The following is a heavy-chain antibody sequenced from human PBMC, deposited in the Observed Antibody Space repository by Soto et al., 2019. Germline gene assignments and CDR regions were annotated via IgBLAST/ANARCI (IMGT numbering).Heavy chain of an antibody. CDR2: ISSSSTPI. V-gene: IGHV3-48*02. Sequence: GGNLRLSCAAYRFSRRRYSMKWVRQAPGKGLEWISYISSSSTPIYYGDSVKGRFTISRDNARNSLYLQMNSLRDEDTSVYYFALLRIVTGGDAYSIWAQRTFVTGS. D-gene: IGHD1-26*01. J-gene: IGHJ3*02. CDR3: ALLRIVTGGDAYSI. CDR1: RFSRRRYS.